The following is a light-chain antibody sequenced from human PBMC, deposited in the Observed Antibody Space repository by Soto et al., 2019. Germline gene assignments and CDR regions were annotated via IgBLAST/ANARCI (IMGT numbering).Light chain of an antibody. J-gene: IGKJ1*01. CDR2: VAS. Sequence: AIQMTQSPSSLSVSVGDRVTISCRASQGIGNALGWYQHKPGKPPKVLIYVASNLQSGLPPMFRGSGSGTDFTLAISILQPEDSAPYYFLKGITYPWTFGQGTPVEIK. V-gene: IGKV1-6*01. CDR3: LKGITYPWT. CDR1: QGIGNA.